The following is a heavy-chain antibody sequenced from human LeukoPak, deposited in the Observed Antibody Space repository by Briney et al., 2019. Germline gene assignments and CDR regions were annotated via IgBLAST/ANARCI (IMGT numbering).Heavy chain of an antibody. CDR2: INPNSGGT. V-gene: IGHV1-2*02. Sequence: ASVKVSCKASGYTLTGYYMHWVRQAPGQGLEWMGSINPNSGGTNYAQKFQGRFTMTRDTSISTAYMELSRLRSDDTAVYYCARGAYWNAFDIWGQGTMVTVSS. D-gene: IGHD2-21*01. CDR1: GYTLTGYY. CDR3: ARGAYWNAFDI. J-gene: IGHJ3*02.